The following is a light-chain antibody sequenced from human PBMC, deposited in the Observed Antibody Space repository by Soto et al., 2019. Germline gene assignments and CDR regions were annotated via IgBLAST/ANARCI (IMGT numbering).Light chain of an antibody. Sequence: EILLTQSPATLSLSPGERATLSCRASQGVSTYLAWYQQKPGQAPRLLIYDASNRATGIPARFSGSGSGTDFTLTISSLEPEDFAVYYCQQRSNSWTFGQGTKVEIK. V-gene: IGKV3-11*01. CDR2: DAS. CDR3: QQRSNSWT. J-gene: IGKJ1*01. CDR1: QGVSTY.